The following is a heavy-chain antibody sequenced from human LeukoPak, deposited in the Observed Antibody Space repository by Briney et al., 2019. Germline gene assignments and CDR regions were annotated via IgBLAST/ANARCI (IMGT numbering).Heavy chain of an antibody. CDR1: GGSISSYY. V-gene: IGHV4-59*01. CDR2: IYYSGST. CDR3: ARDVYCGGDCSYFDY. D-gene: IGHD2-21*02. Sequence: PSETLSLTCTVSGGSISSYYWSWIRQPPGKGLECIGYIYYSGSTNYNPSLKSRLTISVDTSKNQFSLKLSSVTAADTAVYYCARDVYCGGDCSYFDYWGQGTLVTVSS. J-gene: IGHJ4*02.